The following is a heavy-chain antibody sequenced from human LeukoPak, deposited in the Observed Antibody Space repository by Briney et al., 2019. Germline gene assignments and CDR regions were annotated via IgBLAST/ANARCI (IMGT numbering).Heavy chain of an antibody. CDR2: ISAYNGNT. J-gene: IGHJ5*02. Sequence: GASVKVSCKASGYTFTSYGISWVRQAPGQGLEWMGWISAYNGNTNYAQKLQGRVTMTTDTSTSTAYMELRSLRSDDTAVYYCARASDRVTIFGVVIPRFDPWGQGTLVTVSP. D-gene: IGHD3-3*01. V-gene: IGHV1-18*01. CDR1: GYTFTSYG. CDR3: ARASDRVTIFGVVIPRFDP.